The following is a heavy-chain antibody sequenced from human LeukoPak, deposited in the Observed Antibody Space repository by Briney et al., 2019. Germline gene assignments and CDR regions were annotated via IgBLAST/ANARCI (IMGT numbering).Heavy chain of an antibody. CDR2: INHSGST. V-gene: IGHV4-34*01. J-gene: IGHJ4*02. CDR1: GGSFSGYY. D-gene: IGHD2-15*01. Sequence: SETLSLTRAVYGGSFSGYYWSWIRQPPGKGLEWIGEINHSGSTNYNPSLKSRVTISVDTSKNQFSLKLSSVTAADTAVYYCARDDGYCSGGSCYGGELTAPFDYWGQGTLVTVSS. CDR3: ARDDGYCSGGSCYGGELTAPFDY.